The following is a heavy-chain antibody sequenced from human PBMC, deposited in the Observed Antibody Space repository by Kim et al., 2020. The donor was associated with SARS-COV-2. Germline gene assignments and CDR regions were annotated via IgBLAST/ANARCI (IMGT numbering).Heavy chain of an antibody. CDR3: VCGYYRPTPPGTFDI. D-gene: IGHD3-22*01. CDR2: INPNSGAT. Sequence: ASVKVSCKASGYTFTGYYMHWVRQAPGQGLGWMGRINPNSGATNYAQKFQGRVTMTRDTSISTAYMELSRLRSDDTAVYYCVCGYYRPTPPGTFDIWGQGTLVTVSS. J-gene: IGHJ3*02. CDR1: GYTFTGYY. V-gene: IGHV1-2*06.